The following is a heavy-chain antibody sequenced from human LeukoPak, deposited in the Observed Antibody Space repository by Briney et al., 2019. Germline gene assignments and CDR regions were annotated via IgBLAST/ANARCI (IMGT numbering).Heavy chain of an antibody. V-gene: IGHV1-69*13. D-gene: IGHD6-19*01. CDR3: ARERGAYSSGWYYFDY. J-gene: IGHJ4*02. Sequence: ASVKVSCKASGGTFSSYAISWVRQAPGQGLEWMGGIIPIFGTANYAQKFQGRVTITADESTSTAYMELNSLRSEDTAVYYCARERGAYSSGWYYFDYWGQGTLVTVSS. CDR2: IIPIFGTA. CDR1: GGTFSSYA.